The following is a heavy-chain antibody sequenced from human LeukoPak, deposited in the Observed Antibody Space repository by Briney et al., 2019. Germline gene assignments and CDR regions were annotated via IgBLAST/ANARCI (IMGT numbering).Heavy chain of an antibody. J-gene: IGHJ3*02. Sequence: WIRQPPGKGLEWVSSISSSSSYIYYADSVKGRFTISRDNAKNSLYLQMNSLRAEDTAVYYCASGIAELLGAFDIWGQGTMVTVSS. CDR2: ISSSSSYI. V-gene: IGHV3-21*01. D-gene: IGHD1-14*01. CDR3: ASGIAELLGAFDI.